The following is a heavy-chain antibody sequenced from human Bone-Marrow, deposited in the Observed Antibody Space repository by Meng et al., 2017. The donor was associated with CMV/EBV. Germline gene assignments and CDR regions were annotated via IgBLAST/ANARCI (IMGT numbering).Heavy chain of an antibody. CDR3: ARDTERLRIDY. D-gene: IGHD4-17*01. CDR1: GGSISSSSYY. CDR2: IYHSGST. V-gene: IGHV4-39*07. Sequence: SETLSLTCTVSGGSISSSSYYWGWIRQPPGKGLEWIGSIYHSGSTYYNPSLKSRVTISVDTSKNQFSLKLSSVTAADTAVYYCARDTERLRIDYWGQGTLVTVSS. J-gene: IGHJ4*02.